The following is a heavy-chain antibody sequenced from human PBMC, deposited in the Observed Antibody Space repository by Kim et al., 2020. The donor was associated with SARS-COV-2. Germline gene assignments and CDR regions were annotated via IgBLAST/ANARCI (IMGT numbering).Heavy chain of an antibody. CDR3: AKDDSNDYSNYELDY. Sequence: GGSLRLSCAASGFTFSSYGMHWVRRAPGKGLEWVAVISYDGSNKYYADSVKGRFTISRDNSKNTLYLQMNSLRAEDTAVYYCAKDDSNDYSNYELDYWG. J-gene: IGHJ4*01. D-gene: IGHD4-4*01. CDR1: GFTFSSYG. CDR2: ISYDGSNK. V-gene: IGHV3-30*18.